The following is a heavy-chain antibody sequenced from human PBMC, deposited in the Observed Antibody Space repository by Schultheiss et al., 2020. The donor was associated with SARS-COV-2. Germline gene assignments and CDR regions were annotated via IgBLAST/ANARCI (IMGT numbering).Heavy chain of an antibody. Sequence: GESLKISCAASGFTVSSNYMSWVRQAPGKGLEWVAVISYDGSNKYYADSVKGRFTISRDNSKNTLYLQMNSLRAEDTAVYYCARLWRLCFDYWGQGTLVTVSS. J-gene: IGHJ4*02. V-gene: IGHV3-30*03. CDR3: ARLWRLCFDY. CDR2: ISYDGSNK. D-gene: IGHD6-25*01. CDR1: GFTVSSNY.